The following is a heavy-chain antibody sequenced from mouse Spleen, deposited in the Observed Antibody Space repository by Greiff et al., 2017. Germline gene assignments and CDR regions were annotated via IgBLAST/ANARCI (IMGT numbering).Heavy chain of an antibody. CDR3: TGGYSNYGSFDV. J-gene: IGHJ1*01. CDR1: GYTFTDYE. D-gene: IGHD2-5*01. CDR2: IDPETGGT. V-gene: IGHV1-15*01. Sequence: QVQLKQSGAELVRPGASVTLSCKASGYTFTDYEMHLVKQTPVHGLEWIGAIDPETGGTAYNQKFKGKAILTADKSSSTAYMELRSLTSEDSAVYYCTGGYSNYGSFDVWGAGTTVTVSS.